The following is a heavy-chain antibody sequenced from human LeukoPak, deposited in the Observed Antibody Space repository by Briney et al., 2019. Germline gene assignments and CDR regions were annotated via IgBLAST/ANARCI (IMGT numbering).Heavy chain of an antibody. Sequence: GGSLRRSCAASGFTFSTYAMSWVRQAPGKGLEWVSGISDSGGTTYYADSVKGRFTISRDNSKNTPYLQMNSLRAEDTAVYYCAKHSYRVDSFTDYWGQGTLVTVSS. J-gene: IGHJ4*02. V-gene: IGHV3-23*01. D-gene: IGHD5-12*01. CDR1: GFTFSTYA. CDR3: AKHSYRVDSFTDY. CDR2: ISDSGGTT.